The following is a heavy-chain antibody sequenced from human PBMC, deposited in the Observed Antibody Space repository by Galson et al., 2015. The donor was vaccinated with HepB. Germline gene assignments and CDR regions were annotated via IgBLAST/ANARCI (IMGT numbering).Heavy chain of an antibody. CDR1: GFTFSSYS. CDR2: ISSDSDTL. CDR3: ARGKGGYGGYFLAMDV. Sequence: SLRLSCAASGFTFSSYSMNWVRQAPGKGLECVSYISSDSDTLYYADSVKGRFTISRDNVKNSLYLQMSSLRAEDTAVYYCARGKGGYGGYFLAMDVWGQGTTVTVSS. V-gene: IGHV3-48*01. J-gene: IGHJ6*02. D-gene: IGHD5-12*01.